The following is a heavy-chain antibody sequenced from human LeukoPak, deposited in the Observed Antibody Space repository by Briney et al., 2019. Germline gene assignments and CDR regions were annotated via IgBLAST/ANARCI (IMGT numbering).Heavy chain of an antibody. CDR1: GYSISSGDY. D-gene: IGHD3-16*01. CDR2: IYHSGST. CDR3: ARHEDPWGYFDY. Sequence: PSETLSLTCAVSGYSISSGDYWGWIRQPPGKGLEWIASIYHSGSTYYNPSLKSRVTISVDTSKNKFSLQLNSVTAADTAVYYCARHEDPWGYFDYWGQGTLVTVSS. V-gene: IGHV4-38-2*01. J-gene: IGHJ4*02.